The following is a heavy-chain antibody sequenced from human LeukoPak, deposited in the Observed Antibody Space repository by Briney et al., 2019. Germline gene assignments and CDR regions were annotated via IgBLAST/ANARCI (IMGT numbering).Heavy chain of an antibody. Sequence: GGSLRLSCAASGFAFSGYWMSWVRQTPEKGLEWVANIKQDGYEKYYVDSVKGRFTISRDNAKNSLYLQMNSLRADDTAIYYCARDKIVGPTTLDYWGQGALVTVSS. CDR1: GFAFSGYW. V-gene: IGHV3-7*01. CDR3: ARDKIVGPTTLDY. D-gene: IGHD1-26*01. CDR2: IKQDGYEK. J-gene: IGHJ4*02.